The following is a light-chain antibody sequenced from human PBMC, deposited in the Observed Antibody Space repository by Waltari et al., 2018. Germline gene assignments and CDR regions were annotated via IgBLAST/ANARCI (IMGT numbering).Light chain of an antibody. CDR2: DVN. J-gene: IGLJ3*02. Sequence: QSALTQPRSVSGSPGQSVTIPCTGTSSDVGGYNFVSCYQQSPGKTPKLVIYDVNKRPSGVPDRFSGSKSGNTASLIISGLQTEDEADYYCCSYAGYYTVFGGGTKVAVL. CDR1: SSDVGGYNF. V-gene: IGLV2-11*01. CDR3: CSYAGYYTV.